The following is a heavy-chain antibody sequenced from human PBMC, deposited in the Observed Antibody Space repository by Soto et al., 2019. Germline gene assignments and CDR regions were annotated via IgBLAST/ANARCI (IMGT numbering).Heavy chain of an antibody. CDR1: GFTFSSYA. V-gene: IGHV3-23*01. J-gene: IGHJ4*02. Sequence: GGSLRLSCGASGFTFSSYALIWVRQTPEKSLEWVSAISGSGGNTYYADSVKGRFSISRDNSKNTLYLQMNALRAEDTAVYYCAKGITGGYDFDCWGQGTLVTSPQ. D-gene: IGHD5-12*01. CDR2: ISGSGGNT. CDR3: AKGITGGYDFDC.